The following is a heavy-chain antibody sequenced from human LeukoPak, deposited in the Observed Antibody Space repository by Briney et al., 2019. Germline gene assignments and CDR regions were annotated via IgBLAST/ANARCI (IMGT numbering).Heavy chain of an antibody. CDR1: GFTFSSYS. J-gene: IGHJ4*02. CDR2: ISSSSSYI. D-gene: IGHD3-10*01. CDR3: ARGEYGSGSYHIDY. V-gene: IGHV3-21*01. Sequence: GGSLRLSCVASGFTFSSYSMNWVRQAPGKGLEWVSFISSSSSYIYYADSVKGRFTISRDNAKNSLYLQMNSLRAEDTAVYYCARGEYGSGSYHIDYWGQGTLVTVSS.